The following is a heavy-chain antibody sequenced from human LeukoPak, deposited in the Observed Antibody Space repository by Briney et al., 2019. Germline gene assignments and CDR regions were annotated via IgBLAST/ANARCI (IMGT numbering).Heavy chain of an antibody. CDR2: INHSGST. V-gene: IGHV4-38-2*01. CDR3: ARGRGSSGYKRGYFDY. D-gene: IGHD6-19*01. J-gene: IGHJ4*02. CDR1: GYSISSGYY. Sequence: SETLSLTCAVSGYSISSGYYWGWIRQPPGKGLEWIGSINHSGSTNYNPSLKSRVTISVDTSKNQFSLKLSSVTAADTAVYYCARGRGSSGYKRGYFDYWGQGTLVTVSS.